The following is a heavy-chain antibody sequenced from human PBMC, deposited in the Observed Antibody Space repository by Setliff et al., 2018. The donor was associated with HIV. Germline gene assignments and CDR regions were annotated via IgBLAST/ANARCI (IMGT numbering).Heavy chain of an antibody. Sequence: SETLSLTCTVSGGSIIDSRYFWGWIRQPPGKGLEWIGSVYYSGITYYSPSLKSRVTISTDTSRNQFSLHLSSVTAADTAIYYCARLNWGSAVEYWGQGTLVTVSS. J-gene: IGHJ4*02. V-gene: IGHV4-39*01. D-gene: IGHD7-27*01. CDR1: GGSIIDSRYF. CDR2: VYYSGIT. CDR3: ARLNWGSAVEY.